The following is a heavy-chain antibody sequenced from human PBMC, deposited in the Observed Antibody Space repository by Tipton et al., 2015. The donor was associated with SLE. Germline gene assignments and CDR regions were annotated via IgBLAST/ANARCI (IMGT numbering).Heavy chain of an antibody. V-gene: IGHV1-46*01. Sequence: QLVQSGAEVKKPGASVKVSCKASGYTFTSYYMHWVRQAPGQGLEWMGIINPSGGSTTYAQKFQGRVTMTRDTSTSTVYMELSSLRSEDTAVYYCARDSSAAAGSGYYYYYMDVWGKGTTVTVSS. D-gene: IGHD6-13*01. CDR2: INPSGGST. J-gene: IGHJ6*03. CDR1: GYTFTSYY. CDR3: ARDSSAAAGSGYYYYYMDV.